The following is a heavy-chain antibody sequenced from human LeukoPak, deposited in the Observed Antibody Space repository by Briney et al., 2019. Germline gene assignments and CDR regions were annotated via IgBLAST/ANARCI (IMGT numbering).Heavy chain of an antibody. D-gene: IGHD5-12*01. Sequence: ASVKVSCKASGYTFTSYYMHWVRQAPGQGLEWMGWITAYNGNTNYAQKLQGRVTMTTDTSTSTAYMELRSLRSDDTAVYYCARHGRISGYDLFDYWGQGTLVTVSS. V-gene: IGHV1-18*04. CDR1: GYTFTSYY. CDR2: ITAYNGNT. CDR3: ARHGRISGYDLFDY. J-gene: IGHJ4*02.